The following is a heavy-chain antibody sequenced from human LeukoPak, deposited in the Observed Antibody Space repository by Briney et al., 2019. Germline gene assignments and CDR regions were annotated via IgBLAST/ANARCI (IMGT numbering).Heavy chain of an antibody. CDR2: VSGDGSTT. J-gene: IGHJ4*02. CDR1: GFNFSSYW. D-gene: IGHD5-18*01. V-gene: IGHV3-74*01. Sequence: GGSLRLSYAASGFNFSSYWMHWVRQAPGKGLVWVSRVSGDGSTTTYADSVKGRFTISRDNAKNTLYLQMNSLRAEDTAVYYCTRSGYSYGPDHWGQGTLVTVSS. CDR3: TRSGYSYGPDH.